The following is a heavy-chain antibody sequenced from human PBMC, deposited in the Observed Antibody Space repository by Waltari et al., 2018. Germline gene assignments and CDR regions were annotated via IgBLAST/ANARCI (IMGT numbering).Heavy chain of an antibody. J-gene: IGHJ4*02. Sequence: QVQLQQWGAGLLKPSETLSLTCAVYGGSFSGYYWSWIRQPPGKGLEWIGEINHSGSTNYNPSLKSRVTISVDTSKNQFSLKLSSVTAADTAVYYCAGSSTSCYTSYCFDYWGQGTLVTVSS. CDR1: GGSFSGYY. V-gene: IGHV4-34*01. CDR2: INHSGST. CDR3: AGSSTSCYTSYCFDY. D-gene: IGHD2-2*02.